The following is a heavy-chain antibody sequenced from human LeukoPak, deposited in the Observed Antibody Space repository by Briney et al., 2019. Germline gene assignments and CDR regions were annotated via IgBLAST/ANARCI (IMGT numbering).Heavy chain of an antibody. V-gene: IGHV1-8*03. CDR1: GYTFTSYD. J-gene: IGHJ4*02. D-gene: IGHD5-12*01. CDR3: ARADSGYDLELDY. Sequence: ASVKVSCKASGYTFTSYDINWVRQATGQGLEWMGWMNPNSGNTGYAQKFQGRVTITRDTSISTAYMELSRLRSDDTAVYYCARADSGYDLELDYWGQGTLVTVSS. CDR2: MNPNSGNT.